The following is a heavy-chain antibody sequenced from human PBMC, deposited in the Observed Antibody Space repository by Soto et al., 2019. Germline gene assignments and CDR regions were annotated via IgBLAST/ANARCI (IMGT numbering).Heavy chain of an antibody. Sequence: ASVKVSCKASGYTFTSYAMHWVRQAPGQRLEWMGWINAGNGNTKYSQKFQGRVTISRDTSASTAYMELSSLRSEDTAVYYCARSIVVVTAADYWGQGTLVTVS. J-gene: IGHJ4*02. CDR3: ARSIVVVTAADY. D-gene: IGHD2-21*02. CDR1: GYTFTSYA. CDR2: INAGNGNT. V-gene: IGHV1-3*01.